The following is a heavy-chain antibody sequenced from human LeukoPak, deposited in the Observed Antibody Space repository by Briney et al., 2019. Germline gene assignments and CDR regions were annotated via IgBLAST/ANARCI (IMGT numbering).Heavy chain of an antibody. Sequence: SATLSLTCTVSGDSISSSYWSWIRQSPEKGLEWIGYIHYTGSTYYNPSLRSRVTISVDTSKNQFSLRLISVTAADTAMYYCARSRGNLYFQHWGQGTLVTVSS. CDR3: ARSRGNLYFQH. J-gene: IGHJ1*01. CDR1: GDSISSSY. V-gene: IGHV4-59*01. CDR2: IHYTGST. D-gene: IGHD6-25*01.